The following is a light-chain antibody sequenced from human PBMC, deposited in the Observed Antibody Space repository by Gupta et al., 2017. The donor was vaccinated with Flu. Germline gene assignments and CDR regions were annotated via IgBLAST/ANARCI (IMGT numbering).Light chain of an antibody. CDR2: DGS. CDR3: QQYDDSPLT. J-gene: IGKJ4*01. Sequence: EIVLTQSPGTLSVSPGETATLSCRASQSVSSPYLAWYQQRPGQAPRLLIYDGSRRATGIPGRFSGSGSGTDFTLTISRLEPEDFAVYSCQQYDDSPLTFGDGTNVEFK. V-gene: IGKV3-20*01. CDR1: QSVSSPY.